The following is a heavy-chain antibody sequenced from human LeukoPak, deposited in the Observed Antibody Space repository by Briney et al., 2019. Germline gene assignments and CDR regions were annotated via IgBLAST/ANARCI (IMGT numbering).Heavy chain of an antibody. Sequence: PGGSLRLSCAASGFTFSSYSMNWVRQAPGKGLEWVSYISSSSSTIYYADSVKGRFTISRDNAKNSLYLQMNSLRAEDTAVYYCARATLSSWYGGYFDYWGQGTLVTVSS. CDR3: ARATLSSWYGGYFDY. CDR1: GFTFSSYS. J-gene: IGHJ4*02. CDR2: ISSSSSTI. D-gene: IGHD6-13*01. V-gene: IGHV3-48*04.